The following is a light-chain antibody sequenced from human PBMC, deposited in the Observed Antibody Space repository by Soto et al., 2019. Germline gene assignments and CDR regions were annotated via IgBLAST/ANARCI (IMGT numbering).Light chain of an antibody. Sequence: EIVLTQSPGTLSLSPGERVTLSCRASQSISSTFLAWYQHKPGHAPRVIIYGASRRATGIPDRFSGSGSGTDFTLTISRLEPEDFALYYCQQYYSSWTFGQGTKVE. J-gene: IGKJ1*01. CDR3: QQYYSSWT. CDR2: GAS. CDR1: QSISSTF. V-gene: IGKV3-20*01.